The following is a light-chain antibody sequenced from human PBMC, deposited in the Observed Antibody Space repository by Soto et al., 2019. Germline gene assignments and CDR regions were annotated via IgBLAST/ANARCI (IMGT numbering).Light chain of an antibody. V-gene: IGLV2-14*01. J-gene: IGLJ1*01. CDR2: EVS. CDR3: SSYTSSSAYV. Sequence: QSALTQPASVSGSPGQSITISCTGTSSDVGGYNYVSWYQQHPGKAPKLMIYEVSNRPSGVSNRFSVSQYGNTASLTISGLQAEDEADYYCSSYTSSSAYVFGTGTKVTVL. CDR1: SSDVGGYNY.